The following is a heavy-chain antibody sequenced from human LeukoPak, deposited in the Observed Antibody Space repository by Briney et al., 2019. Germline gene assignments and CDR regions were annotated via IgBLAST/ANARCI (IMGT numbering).Heavy chain of an antibody. D-gene: IGHD3-22*01. V-gene: IGHV3-48*02. CDR1: GFTFSSYS. J-gene: IGHJ4*02. Sequence: PGGSLRLSCAASGFTFSSYSMNWVRQAPGKGLEWVSYISSSSSTIYYADSVKGRFTISRDNAKNSLYLQMNSLRDGDTAVYYCARAKVVTTSDYWGQGTLVTVSS. CDR2: ISSSSSTI. CDR3: ARAKVVTTSDY.